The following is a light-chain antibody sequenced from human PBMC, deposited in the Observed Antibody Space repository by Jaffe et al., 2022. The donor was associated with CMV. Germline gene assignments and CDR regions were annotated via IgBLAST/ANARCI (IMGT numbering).Light chain of an antibody. CDR2: QDS. J-gene: IGLJ2*01. V-gene: IGLV3-1*01. CDR3: QAWDSSTAHVV. CDR1: KLGDKY. Sequence: SYELTQPPSVSVSPGQTASITCSGDKLGDKYASWYQQKSGQSPVLVIYQDSKRPSGIPERFSGSNSGNTATLIISGTQAMDEADYYCQAWDSSTAHVVFGGGTKLTVL.